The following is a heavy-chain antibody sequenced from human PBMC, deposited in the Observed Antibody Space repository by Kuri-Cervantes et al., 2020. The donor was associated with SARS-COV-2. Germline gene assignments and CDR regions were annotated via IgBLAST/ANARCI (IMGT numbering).Heavy chain of an antibody. CDR3: ARGLLGGSGYFYYYMDV. CDR1: GFTFSSYS. V-gene: IGHV3-48*01. Sequence: GESLKISCAASGFTFSSYSMNWVRQAPGKGLEWVSYISSSSSTIYYADSVKGRFTISRDNAKNSLYLQMNSLRAEDTAVYYCARGLLGGSGYFYYYMDVWGKGTTVTVSS. CDR2: ISSSSSTI. D-gene: IGHD3-22*01. J-gene: IGHJ6*03.